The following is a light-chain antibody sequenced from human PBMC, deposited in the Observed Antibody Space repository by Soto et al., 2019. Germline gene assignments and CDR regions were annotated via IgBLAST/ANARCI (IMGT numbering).Light chain of an antibody. CDR3: TSYTSSITDV. J-gene: IGLJ1*01. CDR1: SSDVGGYNF. V-gene: IGLV2-14*03. CDR2: DVS. Sequence: QSALTQPASVSGSPGQSITISCTGTSSDVGGYNFVSWYQHHPGKAPKLIIYDVSNRPSGVSNRFSGSKSGNTASLTISGLQAEDEADYYCTSYTSSITDVFGTATKLSVL.